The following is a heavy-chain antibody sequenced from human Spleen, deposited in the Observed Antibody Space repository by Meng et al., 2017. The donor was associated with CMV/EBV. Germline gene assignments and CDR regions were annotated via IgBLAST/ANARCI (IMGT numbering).Heavy chain of an antibody. CDR2: ISPYNGNT. Sequence: ASVKVSCKTSGYTFTSYAISWMRQAPGQGLEWMGWISPYNGNTNYAQKLQGRVAMTTDTSTNTAYMELRSLRSDDTAVYYCAVGGIAAAGATDYYYVMDVWAQGTTVTVSS. CDR3: AVGGIAAAGATDYYYVMDV. CDR1: GYTFTSYA. V-gene: IGHV1-18*01. D-gene: IGHD6-13*01. J-gene: IGHJ6*02.